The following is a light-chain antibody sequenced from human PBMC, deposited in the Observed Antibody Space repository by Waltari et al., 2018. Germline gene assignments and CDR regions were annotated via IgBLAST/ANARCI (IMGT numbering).Light chain of an antibody. Sequence: QSALTQPHSVSGSVGESVTIYCTGPGSDYVSCYQQLPGKAPKLRIYDIFQRPSGVPDRFFGSKSGNSASLTVSGLQTEDEADYYCCSFEGTWVFGGGTKLTVL. CDR2: DIF. CDR3: CSFEGTWV. CDR1: GSDY. V-gene: IGLV2-11*01. J-gene: IGLJ3*02.